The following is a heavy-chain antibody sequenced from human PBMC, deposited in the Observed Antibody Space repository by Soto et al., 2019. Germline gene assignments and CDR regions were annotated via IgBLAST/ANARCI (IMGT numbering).Heavy chain of an antibody. D-gene: IGHD3-22*01. CDR1: GGSISSSNW. CDR3: AISTSYYDSSGYYYGGYFDY. J-gene: IGHJ4*02. CDR2: IYHSGST. Sequence: SETLSLTCAVSGGSISSSNWWSWVRQPPGKGLEWIGEIYHSGSTNYNPSLKSRVTISVDKSKNQFSLKLSSVTAADTAVYYCAISTSYYDSSGYYYGGYFDYWGQGTLVTVSS. V-gene: IGHV4-4*02.